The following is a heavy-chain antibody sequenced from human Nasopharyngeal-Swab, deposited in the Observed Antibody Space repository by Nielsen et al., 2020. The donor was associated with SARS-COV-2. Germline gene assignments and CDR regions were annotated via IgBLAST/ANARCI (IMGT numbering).Heavy chain of an antibody. J-gene: IGHJ4*02. Sequence: WVRQAPGQRPEFMGWINAGKGNTIYSQRFQGRVRISRDTSANTVYMELNRLRSEDTAVYYCARVPAVAASRIDYWGQGTRVTVSS. CDR3: ARVPAVAASRIDY. D-gene: IGHD6-19*01. V-gene: IGHV1-3*01. CDR2: INAGKGNT.